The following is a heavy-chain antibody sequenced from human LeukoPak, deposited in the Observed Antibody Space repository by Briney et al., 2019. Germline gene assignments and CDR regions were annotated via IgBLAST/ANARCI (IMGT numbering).Heavy chain of an antibody. CDR1: GGSISSYY. Sequence: SETLSLTCTVSGGSISSYYWSWIRQPPGKGLEWIGYIYYSGSTNYNPSLKSRVTISVDTSKYQFSLKLSSVTAADTAVYYCARMRGTTLFDYWGQGTLVTVSS. D-gene: IGHD2/OR15-2a*01. CDR2: IYYSGST. CDR3: ARMRGTTLFDY. V-gene: IGHV4-59*01. J-gene: IGHJ4*02.